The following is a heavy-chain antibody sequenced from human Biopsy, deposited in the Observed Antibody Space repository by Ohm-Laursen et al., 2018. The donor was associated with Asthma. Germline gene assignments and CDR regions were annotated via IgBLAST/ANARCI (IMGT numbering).Heavy chain of an antibody. V-gene: IGHV1-2*06. J-gene: IGHJ2*01. CDR1: GYPFTDYY. CDR2: IDPNSGGT. CDR3: VRIKIRIGAGTDRYFDL. D-gene: IGHD3-16*01. Sequence: GASVKVSCKASGYPFTDYYVHWVRQAPGQGLEWMGRIDPNSGGTNYAQKFLGRVTMTRDTSVNTAFMVLSRLRSDDTAVYYCVRIKIRIGAGTDRYFDLWGRGTLVTVSS.